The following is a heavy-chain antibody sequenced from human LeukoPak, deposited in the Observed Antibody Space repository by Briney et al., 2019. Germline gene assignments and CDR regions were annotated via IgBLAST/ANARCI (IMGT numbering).Heavy chain of an antibody. CDR2: IIPIFGTA. D-gene: IGHD1-26*01. CDR1: GGTFSSYA. Sequence: SVKVSCKASGGTFSSYAISWVRQAPGQGLEWMGGIIPIFGTANYAQKFQGRVTITTDESTSTAYMELSSLRSEDTAVYYCARGRSYEDYYYYYYMDVWGKGTTVTVSS. J-gene: IGHJ6*03. V-gene: IGHV1-69*05. CDR3: ARGRSYEDYYYYYYMDV.